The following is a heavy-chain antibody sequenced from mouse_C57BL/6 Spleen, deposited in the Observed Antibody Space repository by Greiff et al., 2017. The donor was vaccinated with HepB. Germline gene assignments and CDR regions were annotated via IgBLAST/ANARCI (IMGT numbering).Heavy chain of an antibody. CDR1: GYTFTSYW. V-gene: IGHV1-52*01. D-gene: IGHD1-1*01. J-gene: IGHJ1*03. Sequence: QVQLQQPGAELVRPGSSVKLSCKASGYTFTSYWMHWVKQRPIQGLEWIGNIDPSDSETHYNQKFKDKATLTVDKSSSTAYMQLSSLTSEDSAVYDCARSPSCYYYGSSYDWYFDVWGTGTTVTVSS. CDR2: IDPSDSET. CDR3: ARSPSCYYYGSSYDWYFDV.